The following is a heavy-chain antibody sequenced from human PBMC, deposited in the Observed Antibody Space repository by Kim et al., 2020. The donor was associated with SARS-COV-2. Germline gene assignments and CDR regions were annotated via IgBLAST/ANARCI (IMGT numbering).Heavy chain of an antibody. CDR1: GGTFSSYA. CDR2: IIPIFGTA. D-gene: IGHD5-12*01. Sequence: SVKVSCKASGGTFSSYAISWVRQAPGQGLEWMGGIIPIFGTANYAQKFQGRVTITADESTSTAYMELSSLRSEDTAVYYCARMVVATIKGSSFDYWGQGTLVTVSS. CDR3: ARMVVATIKGSSFDY. V-gene: IGHV1-69*13. J-gene: IGHJ4*02.